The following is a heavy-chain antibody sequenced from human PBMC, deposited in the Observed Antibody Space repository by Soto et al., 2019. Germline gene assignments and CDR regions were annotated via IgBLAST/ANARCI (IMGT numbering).Heavy chain of an antibody. D-gene: IGHD6-13*01. CDR3: VKDESINWYSGHFRH. V-gene: IGHV3-9*01. CDR1: GFTFDDYA. CDR2: INWNSGSI. Sequence: GGSLRLSCAASGFTFDDYAMHWVRQVPGKGLEWVSGINWNSGSIGYGGSVKGRFAISRDNAENSLHLQMNSLSAEDTAFYYCVKDESINWYSGHFRHWGQGTLVTVSS. J-gene: IGHJ1*01.